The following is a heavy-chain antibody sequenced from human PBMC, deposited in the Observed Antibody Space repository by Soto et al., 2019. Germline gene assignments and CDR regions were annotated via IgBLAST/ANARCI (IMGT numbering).Heavy chain of an antibody. CDR3: AEGWGGYNNWFDP. J-gene: IGHJ5*02. V-gene: IGHV1-3*01. D-gene: IGHD3-3*01. CDR2: INAGNGNT. CDR1: GYTFTSYA. Sequence: VQLVQSGAELKKPGASVKISCKASGYTFTSYAMHWVRQDPGQRLEWMGWINAGNGNTKYSQKFQGRVTITRDTSASTADMDLSSLRSEETAVYYCAEGWGGYNNWFDPWGQGTLVTVSS.